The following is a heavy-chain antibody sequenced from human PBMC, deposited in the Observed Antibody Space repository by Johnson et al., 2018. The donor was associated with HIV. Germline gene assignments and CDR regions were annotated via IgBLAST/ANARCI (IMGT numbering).Heavy chain of an antibody. J-gene: IGHJ3*02. V-gene: IGHV3-9*01. CDR3: AKDFIAAPRGSLEI. CDR1: GFTVSSNY. CDR2: ISWNSGSI. Sequence: VQLVESGGGLIQPGGSLRLSCAASGFTVSSNYMSWVRQATGKGLEWVSGISWNSGSIGYADSVKGRFTISRDNAKNSLYLQMNSLRAEDTALYYCAKDFIAAPRGSLEIWGQGTMFTVSS. D-gene: IGHD6-13*01.